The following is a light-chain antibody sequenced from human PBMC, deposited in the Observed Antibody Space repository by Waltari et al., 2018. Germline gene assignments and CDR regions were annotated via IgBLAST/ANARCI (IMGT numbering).Light chain of an antibody. Sequence: QSALTQPASVSGSPGQSITISCTGTSSDVGFYNYVSCYQQPPGKAPKLIIYDVFERPSGVSNRFSGSKACNTASLTISGLLAEDEADYYCNSYTGSSAWVFGGGTKLTVL. CDR3: NSYTGSSAWV. CDR1: SSDVGFYNY. J-gene: IGLJ3*02. V-gene: IGLV2-14*01. CDR2: DVF.